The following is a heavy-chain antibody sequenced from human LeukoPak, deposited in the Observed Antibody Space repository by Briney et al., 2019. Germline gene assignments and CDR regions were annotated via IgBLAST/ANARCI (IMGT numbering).Heavy chain of an antibody. D-gene: IGHD1-26*01. CDR3: ARWASGFQFDY. Sequence: ASVKVSCKASCYTFTSYGISWVRQAPGQGLEWMGWISAYNGYTNYAQRLQGRVTMTTDTSTSTAYMELRSLRSDDTAVYYCARWASGFQFDYWGQGTLVTVSS. V-gene: IGHV1-18*01. J-gene: IGHJ4*02. CDR1: CYTFTSYG. CDR2: ISAYNGYT.